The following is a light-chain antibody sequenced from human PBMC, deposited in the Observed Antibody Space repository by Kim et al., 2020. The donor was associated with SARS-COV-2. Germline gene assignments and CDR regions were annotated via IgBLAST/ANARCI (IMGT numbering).Light chain of an antibody. Sequence: SPGERATLSCRASQSVSSSYLAWYQQKPGQAPRLLIYGASSRATGIPDRFSGSGSGTDFTLTISRLEPEDFAVYYCQQYGSSRSTFGQGTKVDIK. J-gene: IGKJ1*01. CDR2: GAS. CDR3: QQYGSSRST. CDR1: QSVSSSY. V-gene: IGKV3-20*01.